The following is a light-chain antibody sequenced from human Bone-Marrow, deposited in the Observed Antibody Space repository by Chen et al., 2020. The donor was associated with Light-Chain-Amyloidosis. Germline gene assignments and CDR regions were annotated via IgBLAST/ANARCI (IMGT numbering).Light chain of an antibody. Sequence: SYELTQPPSVSVSPGQTSRIPCPGDDLPTKYAYWYQQKPGQAPVLVIHRDTERPSGISERFSGSRSGTTATLTISGVQAEDEADYHCQSADSSGTYEVIVGGGTKLTVL. CDR1: DLPTKY. CDR3: QSADSSGTYEVI. J-gene: IGLJ2*01. V-gene: IGLV3-25*03. CDR2: RDT.